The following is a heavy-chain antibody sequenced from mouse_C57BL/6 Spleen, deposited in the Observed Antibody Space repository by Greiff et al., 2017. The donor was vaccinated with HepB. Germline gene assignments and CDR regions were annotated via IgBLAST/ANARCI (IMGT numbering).Heavy chain of an antibody. CDR3: ARSNTAQATAWFAY. CDR2: LDPSDSYT. J-gene: IGHJ3*01. V-gene: IGHV1-69*01. CDR1: GYTFTSYW. D-gene: IGHD3-2*02. Sequence: VQLQQPWAELVMPGASVKLSCKASGYTFTSYWMHWVKQRPGQGLEWIAALDPSDSYTNYNHKFKGKSTLPVEKSYSTAYMQLSSLTSEDSAVYYCARSNTAQATAWFAYWGQGTLVTVSA.